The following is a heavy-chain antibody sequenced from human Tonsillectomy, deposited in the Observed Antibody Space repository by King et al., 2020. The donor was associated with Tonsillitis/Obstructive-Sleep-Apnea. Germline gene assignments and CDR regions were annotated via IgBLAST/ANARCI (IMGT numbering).Heavy chain of an antibody. CDR3: ARTGGTGGFDY. V-gene: IGHV3-30*09. J-gene: IGHJ4*02. CDR2: ISYDGTNK. D-gene: IGHD1/OR15-1a*01. Sequence: VQLVESGGGVVQPGRSLRLSCAASGFTFSSYAMHWVRQAPGKGLEWVAVISYDGTNKYYADSVKGRFDISRDNSKNTRYLQMNGLRAEDTAVDYCARTGGTGGFDYWGQGTLVTVSS. CDR1: GFTFSSYA.